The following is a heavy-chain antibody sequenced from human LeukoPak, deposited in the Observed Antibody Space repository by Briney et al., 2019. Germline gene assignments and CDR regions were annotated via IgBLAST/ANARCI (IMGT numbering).Heavy chain of an antibody. CDR3: ARDNPPYYDYVWGSYRLPALDY. CDR2: ISAYNGNT. CDR1: GYTFTSYG. V-gene: IGHV1-18*01. Sequence: GASVKVSCKASGYTFTSYGISWVRQAPGQGLEWMGWISAYNGNTNYAQKLQGRVTMTTDTSTSTAYMKLRSLRSDDTAVYYCARDNPPYYDYVWGSYRLPALDYWGQGTLVTVSS. J-gene: IGHJ4*02. D-gene: IGHD3-16*02.